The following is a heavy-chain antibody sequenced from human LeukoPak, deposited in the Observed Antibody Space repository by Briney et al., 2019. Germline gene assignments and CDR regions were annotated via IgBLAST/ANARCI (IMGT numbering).Heavy chain of an antibody. CDR3: AREAAGEYYFDY. CDR1: GGTFSSYA. Sequence: SVKVSCKASGGTFSSYAISCVRQAPGQGLEWMGGIIPIFGTANYAQKFQGRVTITADESTSTAYMELSSLRSEDTAVYYCAREAAGEYYFDYWGQGTLVTVSS. D-gene: IGHD6-25*01. CDR2: IIPIFGTA. V-gene: IGHV1-69*13. J-gene: IGHJ4*02.